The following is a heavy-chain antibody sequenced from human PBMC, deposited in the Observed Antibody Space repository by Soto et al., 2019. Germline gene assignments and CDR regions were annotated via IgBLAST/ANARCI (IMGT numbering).Heavy chain of an antibody. J-gene: IGHJ6*02. V-gene: IGHV3-33*01. CDR3: ARDHRVDTAMVKTDYYGMDV. Sequence: GGSLRLSCAASGFTFSSYGMHWVRQAPGKGLEWVAVIWYDGSNKYYADSVKGRFTISRDNSKNTLYLQMNSLRAEDTAVYYCARDHRVDTAMVKTDYYGMDVWGQGTTVTVSS. D-gene: IGHD5-18*01. CDR2: IWYDGSNK. CDR1: GFTFSSYG.